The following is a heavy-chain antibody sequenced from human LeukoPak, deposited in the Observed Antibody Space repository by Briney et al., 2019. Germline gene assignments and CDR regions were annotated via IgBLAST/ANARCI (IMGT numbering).Heavy chain of an antibody. CDR1: GFTFSSYW. V-gene: IGHV3-7*01. D-gene: IGHD2-15*01. CDR3: ARVGSVYCSGGSCYAAYYYYYMDV. J-gene: IGHJ6*03. Sequence: GGSLRLSCAASGFTFSSYWMSWVRQAPGKGLEWVANIKQDGSEKYYVDSVKGRFTISRDNAKNSLYLQMNSLRAEDTAVYYCARVGSVYCSGGSCYAAYYYYYMDVWGKGTTVTISS. CDR2: IKQDGSEK.